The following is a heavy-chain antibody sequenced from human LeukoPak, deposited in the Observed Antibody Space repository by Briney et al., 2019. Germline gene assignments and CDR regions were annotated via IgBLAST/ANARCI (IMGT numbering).Heavy chain of an antibody. D-gene: IGHD3-22*01. CDR2: INPNSGGT. V-gene: IGHV1-2*06. Sequence: ASVKVSCMASGYTFTGYYMHWVRQAPGQGLEWMGRINPNSGGTNYAQKFQGRVTMTRDTSISTAYMELSRLRSDDTAVYYCASLTSGYLLEYFQHWGQGTLVTVSA. CDR1: GYTFTGYY. J-gene: IGHJ1*01. CDR3: ASLTSGYLLEYFQH.